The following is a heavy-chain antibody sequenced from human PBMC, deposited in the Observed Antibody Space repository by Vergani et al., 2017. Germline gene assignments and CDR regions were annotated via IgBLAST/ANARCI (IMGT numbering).Heavy chain of an antibody. Sequence: QVQLVQSGAEVKKPGASVKVSCKAYGYTLSGYYVHWVRQAPGQGLEWMGWINPNTGGTKYAQKFQGGVTMTWDTSISTAYMELSRLRSDDTAIYYCATYPYDFWRDYPRGYYSYYLDVWGRGTTVIVSS. CDR3: ATYPYDFWRDYPRGYYSYYLDV. V-gene: IGHV1-2*02. D-gene: IGHD3-3*01. CDR1: GYTLSGYY. CDR2: INPNTGGT. J-gene: IGHJ6*03.